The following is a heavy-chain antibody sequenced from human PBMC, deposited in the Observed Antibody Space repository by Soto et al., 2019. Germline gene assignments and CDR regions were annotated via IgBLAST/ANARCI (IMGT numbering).Heavy chain of an antibody. CDR2: INHSGST. V-gene: IGHV4-34*01. CDR3: ARGDYYGSGSYDSDY. D-gene: IGHD3-10*01. Sequence: SETLSLTCAVYGGSFSGYYWSWIRQPPGKGLEWIGEINHSGSTNYNPSLKSRVTISVDTSKNQFSLKLSSVTAADTAVYYCARGDYYGSGSYDSDYWGQGTLVTVSS. CDR1: GGSFSGYY. J-gene: IGHJ4*02.